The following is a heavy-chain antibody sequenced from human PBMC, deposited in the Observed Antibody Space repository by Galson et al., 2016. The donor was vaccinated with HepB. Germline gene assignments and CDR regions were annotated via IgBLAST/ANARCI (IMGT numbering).Heavy chain of an antibody. D-gene: IGHD1-26*01. CDR3: ARDRYSGSYYVGAFDI. Sequence: VRQAPGQGLEWMGWINPDSGVTSYAQKFQGRVTMTRDTSISTVYMELSRLKSDDTAIYYCARDRYSGSYYVGAFDIWGQGTMVTVS. CDR2: INPDSGVT. V-gene: IGHV1-2*02. J-gene: IGHJ3*02.